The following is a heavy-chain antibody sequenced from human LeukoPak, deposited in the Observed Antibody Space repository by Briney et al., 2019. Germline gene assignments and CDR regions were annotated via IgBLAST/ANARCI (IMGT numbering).Heavy chain of an antibody. Sequence: ASVKVSCKASGYTFTSYGISWVQQAPGQGLEWMGWISAYNGNTNYAQKLQGRVTMTTDTSTSTAYMELRSLRSDDTAVYYCARFYCSSTSCYTEYNWFDPWGQGTLVPSPQ. CDR2: ISAYNGNT. V-gene: IGHV1-18*01. CDR3: ARFYCSSTSCYTEYNWFDP. D-gene: IGHD2-2*02. CDR1: GYTFTSYG. J-gene: IGHJ5*02.